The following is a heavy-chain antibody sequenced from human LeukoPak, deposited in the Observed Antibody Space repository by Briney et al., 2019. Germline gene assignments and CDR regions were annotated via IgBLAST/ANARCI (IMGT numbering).Heavy chain of an antibody. V-gene: IGHV1-46*01. Sequence: GSVKVSCTASGYTFTNYYIHWVRQAPGQGLEWMGMINPGGGGTAYAQKVQGRVTMTRDTSTSTVYMELRSLRAEDTAVYYCEREYHGGLFDYGGQGTLVTVSS. CDR2: INPGGGGT. CDR3: EREYHGGLFDY. D-gene: IGHD2-15*01. J-gene: IGHJ4*02. CDR1: GYTFTNYY.